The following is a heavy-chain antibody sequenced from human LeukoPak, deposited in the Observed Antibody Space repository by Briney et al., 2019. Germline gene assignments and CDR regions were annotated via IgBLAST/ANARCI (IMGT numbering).Heavy chain of an antibody. V-gene: IGHV4-4*09. CDR1: GGSLSSYY. J-gene: IGHJ4*02. Sequence: SETLSLTCTVSGGSLSSYYWSWIRQPPGKGLEWSGYIHINGSTNHNPSLKSRVTISIDTSKNQFSLKLSSVTAADTAVYYCARHTGDASYTFDYWGQGTLVTVSS. CDR2: IHINGST. D-gene: IGHD1-26*01. CDR3: ARHTGDASYTFDY.